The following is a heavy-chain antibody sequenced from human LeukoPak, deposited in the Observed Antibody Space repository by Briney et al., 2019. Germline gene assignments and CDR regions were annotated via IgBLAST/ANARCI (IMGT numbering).Heavy chain of an antibody. V-gene: IGHV3-48*04. CDR2: IVGSSSNM. J-gene: IGHJ4*02. D-gene: IGHD1-1*01. CDR1: GFRFSTYS. Sequence: GGSLRLSCTASGFRFSTYSMNWVRQAPGKGLEGVSYIVGSSSNMYYADSVKGRFTISRDNAKNSLYLQMGSLRAEDTAVYYCATDTPETAAFDYWGQGTLVTVSS. CDR3: ATDTPETAAFDY.